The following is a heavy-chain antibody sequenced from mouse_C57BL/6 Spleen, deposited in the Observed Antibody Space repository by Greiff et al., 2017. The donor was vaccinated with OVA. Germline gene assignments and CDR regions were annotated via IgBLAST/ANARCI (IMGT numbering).Heavy chain of an antibody. V-gene: IGHV1-54*01. CDR2: INPGSGGT. D-gene: IGHD2-10*02. J-gene: IGHJ4*01. CDR1: GYAFTNYL. CDR3: ARGGYGNYDAMDY. Sequence: QVQLQQSGAELVRPGTSVKVSCKASGYAFTNYLIEWVKQRPGQGLEWIGVINPGSGGTNYNEKFKGKATLTADKSSSTAYMQRSSTTSEDASVYFCARGGYGNYDAMDYWGQGTSVTVSA.